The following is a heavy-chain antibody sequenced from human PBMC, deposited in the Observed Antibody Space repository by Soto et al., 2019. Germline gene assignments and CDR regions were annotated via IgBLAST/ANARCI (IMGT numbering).Heavy chain of an antibody. Sequence: EVQLVESGGGLVKPGGSLRLSCVASGFTFSRYSINWFRQAPGKGLEWVSSISSGGNTKSYANSVKGRFTISRDNAKNSLDLEMNSLRPEDTAVYYCARVAYWGQGTLVTFSS. CDR3: ARVAY. CDR1: GFTFSRYS. V-gene: IGHV3-21*06. CDR2: ISSGGNTK. J-gene: IGHJ4*02.